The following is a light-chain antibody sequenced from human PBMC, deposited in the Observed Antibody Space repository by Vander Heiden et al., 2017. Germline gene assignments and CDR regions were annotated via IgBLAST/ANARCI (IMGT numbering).Light chain of an antibody. V-gene: IGLV2-8*01. CDR3: SSYAARNSVV. CDR2: EVN. CDR1: SSDVGGYNY. J-gene: IGLJ2*01. Sequence: QSALTQPPSPSGSPGQSVAISCTGTSSDVGGYNYVSWYQQHPGKAPRLMIYEVNKRPSGVPDRFSGSKSGNTASLTVSGLPPEDEADYCCSSYAARNSVVFGGGTKLTVL.